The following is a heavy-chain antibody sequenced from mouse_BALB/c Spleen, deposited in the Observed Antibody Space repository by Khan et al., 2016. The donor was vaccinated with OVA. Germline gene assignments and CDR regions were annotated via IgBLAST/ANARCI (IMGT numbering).Heavy chain of an antibody. V-gene: IGHV1S137*01. CDR2: ISTYYGHA. CDR3: TRGGGGNRFAY. Sequence: QVQLKQSGAELVRPGVSVKISCKGSGYTFTDFTMHWVRQSHAMSLEWIGVISTYYGHATYNQKFKDKATLTVDKSSSTAYMELASLTSEESAIYYCTRGGGGNRFAYWGQGTLVTVSA. CDR1: GYTFTDFT. J-gene: IGHJ3*01.